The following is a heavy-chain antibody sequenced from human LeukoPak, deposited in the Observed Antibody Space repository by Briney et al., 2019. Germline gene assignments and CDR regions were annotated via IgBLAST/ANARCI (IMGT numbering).Heavy chain of an antibody. J-gene: IGHJ3*02. D-gene: IGHD4-23*01. CDR2: IYYSGST. V-gene: IGHV4-31*03. Sequence: SETLSLTCTVSGGSLSSGGYYWSWIRQHPGKGLEWIGYIYYSGSTYYNPSLKSRVTISVDTSKSQFSLKLSSVTAADTAVYYCARAKGGKAGGDAFDIWGQGKMVTVSS. CDR3: ARAKGGKAGGDAFDI. CDR1: GGSLSSGGYY.